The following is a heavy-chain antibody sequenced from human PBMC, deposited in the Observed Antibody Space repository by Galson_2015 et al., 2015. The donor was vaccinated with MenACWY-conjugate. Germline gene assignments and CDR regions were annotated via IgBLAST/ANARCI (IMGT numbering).Heavy chain of an antibody. CDR2: ISGSGGFT. Sequence: SLRLSCAASGFNFNTYAMTWVRQAPGKGLEWVSAISGSGGFTYYEDSVEGRFTISRDNSKNTLYLQMNSLRAEDTAVYFCARDRGIQLWLFDSWGQGALVTVSS. D-gene: IGHD5-18*01. J-gene: IGHJ4*02. CDR1: GFNFNTYA. CDR3: ARDRGIQLWLFDS. V-gene: IGHV3-23*01.